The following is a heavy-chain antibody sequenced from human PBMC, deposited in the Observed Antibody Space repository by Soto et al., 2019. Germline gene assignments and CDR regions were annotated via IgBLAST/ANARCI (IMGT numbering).Heavy chain of an antibody. CDR1: GFTFSSYS. Sequence: EVQLVESGGGLVKPGGSLRLSCAASGFTFSSYSMNWVRQAPGKGLEWVSSISSSGSYIYYADSVKGRFTISRDNAKNSLYLQMNSLRAEDTDVYYCARDQPEYSYGYGLGYWGQGTLVTVSS. V-gene: IGHV3-21*01. CDR3: ARDQPEYSYGYGLGY. CDR2: ISSSGSYI. D-gene: IGHD5-18*01. J-gene: IGHJ4*02.